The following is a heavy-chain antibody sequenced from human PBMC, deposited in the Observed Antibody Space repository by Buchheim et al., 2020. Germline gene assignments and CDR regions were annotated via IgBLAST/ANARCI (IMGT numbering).Heavy chain of an antibody. CDR1: GGSISSYY. Sequence: QVQLRESGPGLVKPSETLSLTCTVSGGSISSYYWSWIRQPPGKGLEWIGYIYYSGSTNYNPSLKSRVTISVDTSKNQFSLKLSSVTAADTAVYYCARVVVAATRLRFDPWGQGTL. J-gene: IGHJ5*02. CDR2: IYYSGST. CDR3: ARVVVAATRLRFDP. V-gene: IGHV4-59*08. D-gene: IGHD2-15*01.